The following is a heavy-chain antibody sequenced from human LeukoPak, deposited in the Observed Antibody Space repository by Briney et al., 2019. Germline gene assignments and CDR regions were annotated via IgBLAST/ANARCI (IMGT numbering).Heavy chain of an antibody. D-gene: IGHD2-8*01. J-gene: IGHJ2*01. Sequence: SVKVSCKASGGTFSSYTISWVRQAPGQGLEWMGRIIPILGIANYAQKFQGRVTLTADKSTSTAYMELSSLRSEDTAVYYCARDPSMTWYFDLWGRGTLVTVSS. CDR1: GGTFSSYT. CDR3: ARDPSMTWYFDL. V-gene: IGHV1-69*04. CDR2: IIPILGIA.